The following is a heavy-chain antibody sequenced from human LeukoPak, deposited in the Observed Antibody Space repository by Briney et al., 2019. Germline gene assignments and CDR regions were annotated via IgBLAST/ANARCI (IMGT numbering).Heavy chain of an antibody. CDR3: ARDSGGYPDY. Sequence: SETLSLTCTVSGGSISYYWNWIRQPPGKGLEWIGFIHYSGSTDYNPSLKSRVTMSVDTAKKQFSLRLSFVTAADTAVYFCARDSGGYPDYWGQGTLVTVSS. J-gene: IGHJ4*02. CDR2: IHYSGST. D-gene: IGHD2-15*01. V-gene: IGHV4-59*01. CDR1: GGSISYY.